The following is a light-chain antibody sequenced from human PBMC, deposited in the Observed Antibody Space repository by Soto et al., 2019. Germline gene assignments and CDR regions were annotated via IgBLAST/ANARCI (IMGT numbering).Light chain of an antibody. CDR3: QQFNSYPLT. CDR1: QGISRY. J-gene: IGKJ4*01. Sequence: IQLTQSPSSLSASVGDRVTITCRASQGISRYLAWYQHKPGKPPKLPIYAASTLQSGVPSRFSGSGSGTDFTLTISSLQPEDFATYYCQQFNSYPLTFGGGTKVDIK. V-gene: IGKV1-9*01. CDR2: AAS.